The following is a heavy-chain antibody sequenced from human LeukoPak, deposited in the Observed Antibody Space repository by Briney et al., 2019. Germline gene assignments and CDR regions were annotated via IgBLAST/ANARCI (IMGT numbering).Heavy chain of an antibody. Sequence: SETLSLTCAVSGDSISSYYWSWIRQPPGKGLEWIGYFHYSGSINYSPSLKSRVTISIDTSKNQFSLKVSSVTAADTAVYYCARGSSWSYYFDYWGQGTLVTVSS. J-gene: IGHJ4*02. CDR3: ARGSSWSYYFDY. V-gene: IGHV4-59*01. CDR1: GDSISSYY. D-gene: IGHD6-13*01. CDR2: FHYSGSI.